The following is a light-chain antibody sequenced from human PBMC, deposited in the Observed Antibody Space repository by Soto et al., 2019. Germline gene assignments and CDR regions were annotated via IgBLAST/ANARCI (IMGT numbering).Light chain of an antibody. CDR1: GSDVGGYNF. J-gene: IGLJ2*01. Sequence: QSALTQPASASGSPGQSIAISCTGTGSDVGGYNFVSWYQQHPGKAPKRMIYEVSNRPSGVSNRFSGSKSGNTASLTISGLQAEDEDDYYCSSYSISSHVVFGGGTKLTVL. V-gene: IGLV2-14*01. CDR3: SSYSISSHVV. CDR2: EVS.